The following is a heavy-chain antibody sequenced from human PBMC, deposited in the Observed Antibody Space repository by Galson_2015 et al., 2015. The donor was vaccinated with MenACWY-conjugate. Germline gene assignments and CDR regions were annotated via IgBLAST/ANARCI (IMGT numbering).Heavy chain of an antibody. D-gene: IGHD2-21*01. J-gene: IGHJ2*01. CDR3: ATSWGGDSRYFDL. V-gene: IGHV3-48*03. CDR2: IGSSSSMI. CDR1: GFTFSSYE. Sequence: SLRLSCAASGFTFSSYEMNWVRQAPGKGLEWVSYIGSSSSMIYYADSVKGRFTVSRDNAKNSLYLQMNSLRAEDTAVYFRATSWGGDSRYFDLWGRGTLATVSS.